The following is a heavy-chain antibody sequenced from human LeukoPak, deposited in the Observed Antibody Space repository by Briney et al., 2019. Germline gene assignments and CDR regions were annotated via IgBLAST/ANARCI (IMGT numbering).Heavy chain of an antibody. V-gene: IGHV4-4*02. CDR3: ATAPILRGEGGEHYKYGMDV. D-gene: IGHD2-2*02. CDR1: VGSISSGNW. J-gene: IGHJ6*02. CDR2: IYHNGTP. Sequence: PSGTLSLTCGVSVGSISSGNWWSWVRHSPGKGLEWIGEIYHNGTPNYNPSHKSRVTISADTFKNHFSLKLTSVTAAHTAVYYCATAPILRGEGGEHYKYGMDVWGQGTTVIVSS.